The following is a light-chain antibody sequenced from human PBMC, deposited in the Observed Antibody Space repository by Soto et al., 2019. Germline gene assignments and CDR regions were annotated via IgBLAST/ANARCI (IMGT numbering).Light chain of an antibody. CDR1: QCVSSD. V-gene: IGKV3-11*01. J-gene: IGKJ1*01. CDR3: QQRHIWPRT. CDR2: DAS. Sequence: EIVLTQSPATLSLSPGEGATFSCRSSQCVSSDVAWYQQKPGQAPKLLISDASSRATGIPTRFSGGGSGTDFTLTMSRIEPENFAVYYCQQRHIWPRTFGQGTKVDTK.